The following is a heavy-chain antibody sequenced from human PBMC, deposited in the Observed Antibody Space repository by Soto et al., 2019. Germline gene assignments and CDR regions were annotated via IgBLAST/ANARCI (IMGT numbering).Heavy chain of an antibody. CDR1: GYTFTSYD. V-gene: IGHV1-8*01. CDR2: MNPNSGNT. D-gene: IGHD3-9*01. Sequence: ASVKVSCKASGYTFTSYDINWVRQATGQGLEWMGWMNPNSGNTGYAQNFQGRVTMTRNTSISTAYKELSSLRSEDTAVYYCARVKSYDILTGYSTWFDPWGQGTLVTVSS. J-gene: IGHJ5*02. CDR3: ARVKSYDILTGYSTWFDP.